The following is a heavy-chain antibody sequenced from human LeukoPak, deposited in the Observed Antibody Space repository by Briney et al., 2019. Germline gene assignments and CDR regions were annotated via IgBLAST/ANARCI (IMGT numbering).Heavy chain of an antibody. J-gene: IGHJ4*02. CDR3: AKDPDYSSGWPHYFDY. CDR1: GFYFSTYA. CDR2: ISGSGGST. V-gene: IGHV3-23*01. Sequence: GGSLRPSCAASGFYFSTYAMSWVRQAPGKGLGWVSGISGSGGSTYYADSVKGRFTMSRDNSKKTLYLHMNSLRAADTAVYYCAKDPDYSSGWPHYFDYWGQGAVVTVSS. D-gene: IGHD6-19*01.